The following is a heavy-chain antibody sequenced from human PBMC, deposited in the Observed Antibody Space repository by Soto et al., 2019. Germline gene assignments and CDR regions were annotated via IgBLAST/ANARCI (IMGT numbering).Heavy chain of an antibody. CDR3: ARGVAAAGTGIDY. D-gene: IGHD6-13*01. CDR2: IYHSGST. V-gene: IGHV4-4*02. Sequence: SETLSLTRAVSGGSISRSNSLKWVRQPPGKGLEWIGEIYHSGSTNYNPSLKSRVTISVDKSKNQFSLKLSSVTAADTAVYYCARGVAAAGTGIDYWGQGTLVTV. CDR1: GGSISRSNS. J-gene: IGHJ4*02.